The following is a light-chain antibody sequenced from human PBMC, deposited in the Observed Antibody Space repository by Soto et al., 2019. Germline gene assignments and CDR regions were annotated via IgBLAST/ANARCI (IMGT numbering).Light chain of an antibody. CDR1: SGSVSTNYY. Sequence: QTVVTQEPSFSVSPGRTVTLTCGYSSGSVSTNYYPSWYQQTPGQAPRTLIYNTNTRSSGVPDRFSGSILENKAALTITGAQADDESDYYCVLYMGSGIWVFGGGTKLTVL. J-gene: IGLJ3*02. CDR3: VLYMGSGIWV. CDR2: NTN. V-gene: IGLV8-61*01.